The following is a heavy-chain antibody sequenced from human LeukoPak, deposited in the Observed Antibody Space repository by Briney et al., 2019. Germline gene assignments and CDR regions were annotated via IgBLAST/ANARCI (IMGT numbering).Heavy chain of an antibody. CDR3: TRFSSSYYNYYYYYYMDV. D-gene: IGHD3-3*01. J-gene: IGHJ6*03. V-gene: IGHV3-49*04. CDR2: IRSKAYGGTA. CDR1: GFTFGDYA. Sequence: GGSLRLSCTASGFTFGDYAMSWVRQAPGKGLEWVGFIRSKAYGGTAEYAASVKGRFTISRDDSKSIAYPQMNSLTTEDTAVYYCTRFSSSYYNYYYYYYMDVWGKGTTVTVSS.